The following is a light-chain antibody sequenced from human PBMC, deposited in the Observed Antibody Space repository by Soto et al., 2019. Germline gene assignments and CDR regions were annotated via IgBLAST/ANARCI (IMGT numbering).Light chain of an antibody. V-gene: IGKV1-5*03. CDR3: QQYNDYGWK. CDR2: KAS. J-gene: IGKJ1*01. Sequence: DIQMTQSPSTLSASVGDRVTITCRASQSISTWLAWYQQKPGKAPKLLIYKASTLQSGVPSRFSGSGSGTEFSLTISSLQPDDCATYYCQQYNDYGWKFGQGTKVEIK. CDR1: QSISTW.